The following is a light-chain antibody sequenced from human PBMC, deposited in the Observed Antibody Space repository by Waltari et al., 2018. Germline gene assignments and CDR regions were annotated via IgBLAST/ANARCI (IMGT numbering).Light chain of an antibody. CDR3: QQYNDWPLT. CDR2: AAS. V-gene: IGKV3-15*01. Sequence: EIVMTQSPIILSVSPGERATLSCRPSHSVGTHLAWYQQRPGQPPRLVIFAASTRATGVPVRFSGSGSGTEFTLTISSLQSEDFAVYYCQQYNDWPLTFGGGT. CDR1: HSVGTH. J-gene: IGKJ4*01.